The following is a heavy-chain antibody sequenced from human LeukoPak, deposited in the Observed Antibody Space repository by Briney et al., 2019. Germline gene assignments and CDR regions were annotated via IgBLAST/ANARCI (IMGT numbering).Heavy chain of an antibody. CDR3: ARDIGQQLRLDY. Sequence: PGGSLRLSCAASGFTFSSYAMHWVHQAPGKGLEWVAVISYDGSNKYYADSVKGRFTISRDNSKNTLYLQMNSLRAEDTAVYYCARDIGQQLRLDYWGQGTLVTVSS. CDR1: GFTFSSYA. D-gene: IGHD6-13*01. CDR2: ISYDGSNK. J-gene: IGHJ4*02. V-gene: IGHV3-30*04.